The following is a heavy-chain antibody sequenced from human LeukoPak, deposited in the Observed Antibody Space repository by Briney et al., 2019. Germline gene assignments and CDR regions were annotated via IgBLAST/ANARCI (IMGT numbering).Heavy chain of an antibody. CDR2: IYSGGST. CDR3: ARRAGAYSHPFDY. Sequence: PGGSLRLSCAASGLTVSSNSMSWVRQAPGKGLEWVSFIYSGGSTYYADSAKGRFTISRDNSKNTLYLQMNSLRADDTAVYYCARRAGAYSHPFDYWGQGTLVTVSS. V-gene: IGHV3-53*01. CDR1: GLTVSSNS. J-gene: IGHJ4*02. D-gene: IGHD4/OR15-4a*01.